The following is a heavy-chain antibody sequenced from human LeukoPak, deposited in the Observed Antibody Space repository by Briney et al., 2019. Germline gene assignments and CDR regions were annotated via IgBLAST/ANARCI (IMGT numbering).Heavy chain of an antibody. CDR1: GFTFSSYG. Sequence: GGSLRLSCAASGFTFSSYGMHWVRQAPGKGLEWVAVIWYDGSNKYYADSVKGRFTISRDNSKNTLYLQMNSLRAEDTAVYYCARDPRRWELVYYFDYWGQGTLVTVSS. V-gene: IGHV3-33*01. CDR3: ARDPRRWELVYYFDY. D-gene: IGHD1-26*01. CDR2: IWYDGSNK. J-gene: IGHJ4*02.